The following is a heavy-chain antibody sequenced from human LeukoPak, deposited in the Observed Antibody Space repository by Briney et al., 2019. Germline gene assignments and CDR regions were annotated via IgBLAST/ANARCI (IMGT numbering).Heavy chain of an antibody. CDR3: AKILAAAGPDYYYYYYMDV. Sequence: GGSLRLSCAASGFTFRIYGMNWVRQAPGKGLEWVSAISGSGGSTYYADSVKGRFTISRDNSKNTLYLQMNSLRAEDTAVYYCAKILAAAGPDYYYYYYMDVWGKGTTVTVSS. CDR2: ISGSGGST. J-gene: IGHJ6*03. CDR1: GFTFRIYG. V-gene: IGHV3-23*01. D-gene: IGHD6-13*01.